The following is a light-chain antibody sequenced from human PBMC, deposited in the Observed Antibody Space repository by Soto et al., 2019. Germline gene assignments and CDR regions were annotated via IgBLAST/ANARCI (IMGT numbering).Light chain of an antibody. CDR1: SSNIGAGYD. Sequence: QSVLTQPPSVSGAPGQRVTISCTGSSSNIGAGYDVHWYQQLPGTAPKLLIYGNSNRPSGVPDRFSGSKSGTSASLAITGLQAEDEADYYYQSYDSILSGCVVFGGGTKLTVL. CDR2: GNS. V-gene: IGLV1-40*01. CDR3: QSYDSILSGCVV. J-gene: IGLJ2*01.